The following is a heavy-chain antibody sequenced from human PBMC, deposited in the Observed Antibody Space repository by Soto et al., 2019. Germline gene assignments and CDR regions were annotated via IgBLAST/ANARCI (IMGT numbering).Heavy chain of an antibody. V-gene: IGHV3-48*02. D-gene: IGHD6-19*01. CDR1: GVTFSSYG. CDR2: ISHSSSKI. J-gene: IGHJ3*02. Sequence: GGSLRLSCAASGVTFSSYGMSWVRQAPGKGLEWVSYISHSSSKIYYADSVKGRFTISRDNAKNSLYLQMNSLRDEDTAVYYCARALRQWLADAFDIWGQGTMVTVSS. CDR3: ARALRQWLADAFDI.